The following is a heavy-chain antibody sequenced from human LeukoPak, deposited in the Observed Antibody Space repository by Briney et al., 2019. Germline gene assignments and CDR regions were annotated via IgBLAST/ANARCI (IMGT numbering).Heavy chain of an antibody. Sequence: PGGSLRLSCAASGLTVSRNYMSWVRQAPGKGLESVSVIYSGGSTYYADSVRGRFTISRDNSKNTLYLQMSSLRGDDTAVYYCARPRAPVTRISSFDMWGQGTMVTVSS. CDR1: GLTVSRNY. CDR2: IYSGGST. V-gene: IGHV3-53*05. J-gene: IGHJ3*02. CDR3: ARPRAPVTRISSFDM. D-gene: IGHD2/OR15-2a*01.